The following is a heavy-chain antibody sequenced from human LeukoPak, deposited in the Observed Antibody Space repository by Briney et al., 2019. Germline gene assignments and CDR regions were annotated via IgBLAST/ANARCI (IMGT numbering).Heavy chain of an antibody. CDR3: ARHEYSGSYYGLSWFDP. CDR1: GGSISSSGYY. V-gene: IGHV4-39*01. J-gene: IGHJ5*02. Sequence: NPSETLSLTCTVSGGSISSSGYYWGWIRQPPGKGLEWIASIYYSGSTYYNPSLKSRVTISVDTSKNQLSLKLSSLTAADTAVYYCARHEYSGSYYGLSWFDPWGQETLVTVAS. CDR2: IYYSGST. D-gene: IGHD1-26*01.